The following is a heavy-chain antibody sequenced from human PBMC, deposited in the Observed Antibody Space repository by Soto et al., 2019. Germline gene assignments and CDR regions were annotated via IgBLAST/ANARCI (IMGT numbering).Heavy chain of an antibody. D-gene: IGHD6-13*01. Sequence: SVKVSCKASGYTFTSYYMHWVRQAPGQGLEWMGGIIPMFGAANYALNFQGRVTITADEPTGTAYMELSSLRSEDTAVYYCARGSISWFLDYWGLGTLVTVS. CDR1: GYTFTSYY. J-gene: IGHJ4*02. CDR3: ARGSISWFLDY. CDR2: IIPMFGAA. V-gene: IGHV1-69*13.